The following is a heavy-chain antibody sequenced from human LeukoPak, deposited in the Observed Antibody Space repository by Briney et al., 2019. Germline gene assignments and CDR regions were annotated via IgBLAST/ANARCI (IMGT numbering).Heavy chain of an antibody. CDR3: AKDRGDYDFLPVAFDI. D-gene: IGHD3-3*01. CDR2: ISGSGGST. Sequence: GGSLRLSCAASGFTFSSYAMSWVRQAPGKGLEWVSAISGSGGSTYYADSVKGRFTISRDNSKNTLYLQMNSLRAEDTAVYYCAKDRGDYDFLPVAFDIWGQGTMVTVSS. J-gene: IGHJ3*02. CDR1: GFTFSSYA. V-gene: IGHV3-23*01.